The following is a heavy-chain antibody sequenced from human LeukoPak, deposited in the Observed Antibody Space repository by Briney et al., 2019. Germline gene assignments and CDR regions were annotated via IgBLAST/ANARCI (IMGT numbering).Heavy chain of an antibody. CDR1: GFTFSSHG. CDR3: ARDPSPGGMDV. CDR2: IWAGGSSK. J-gene: IGHJ6*02. V-gene: IGHV3-33*01. Sequence: GGSLILSCAPSGFTFSSHGMHWVRQAPGKGREWVAVIWAGGSSKHHEDSVKGRFTISRDNSKNTLYLQMNSLRAEDTAVYYCARDPSPGGMDVWGQGTTVTVSS.